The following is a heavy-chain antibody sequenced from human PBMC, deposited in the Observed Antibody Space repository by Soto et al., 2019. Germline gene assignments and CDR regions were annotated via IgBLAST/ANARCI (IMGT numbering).Heavy chain of an antibody. V-gene: IGHV4-59*08. CDR2: IYYSGST. Sequence: PSETLSLTCTVSGGSISSYYWSWIRQPPGKGLEWIGYIYYSGSTNYNPSLKSRVTISVDTSKNQFSLKLSSVTAADTAVYYCARHGYDSSGFDYWGQGTLVTVSS. J-gene: IGHJ4*02. CDR3: ARHGYDSSGFDY. CDR1: GGSISSYY. D-gene: IGHD3-22*01.